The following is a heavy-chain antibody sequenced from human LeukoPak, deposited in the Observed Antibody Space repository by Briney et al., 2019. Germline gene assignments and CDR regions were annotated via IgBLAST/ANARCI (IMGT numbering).Heavy chain of an antibody. D-gene: IGHD3-10*01. Sequence: GGSLRLSCAASGFTFSSYWMSWVRQAPGKGLEWVANIKQDGSEKYYVDSVKGRFTTSRDNAKNSLYLQMNSLRAEDTAVYYCARDPGSGYMDVWGKGTTVTVSS. CDR3: ARDPGSGYMDV. CDR2: IKQDGSEK. J-gene: IGHJ6*03. CDR1: GFTFSSYW. V-gene: IGHV3-7*01.